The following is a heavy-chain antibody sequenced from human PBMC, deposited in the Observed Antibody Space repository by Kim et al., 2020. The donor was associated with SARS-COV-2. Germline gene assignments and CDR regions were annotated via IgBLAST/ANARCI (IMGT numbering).Heavy chain of an antibody. CDR1: GYTFTNYG. J-gene: IGHJ4*02. CDR3: TRGDRAQFDY. V-gene: IGHV1-18*04. Sequence: ASVKVSCKASGYTFTNYGITWVRQAPGQGLEWMGWIYPKNPSTNYAQKFRGRVAITADTSTGTAYIELTTLRSDDTAVYYCTRGDRAQFDYWGQGTLVTVSS. CDR2: IYPKNPST.